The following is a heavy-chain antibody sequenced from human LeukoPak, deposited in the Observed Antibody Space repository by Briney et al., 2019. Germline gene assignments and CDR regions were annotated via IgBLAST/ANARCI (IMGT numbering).Heavy chain of an antibody. V-gene: IGHV1-8*01. CDR2: MNPNSGNT. CDR1: GYTFTSYD. J-gene: IGHJ3*02. CDR3: AAYYDILTDAFDI. D-gene: IGHD3-9*01. Sequence: GASVKVSCKASGYTFTSYDINRVRQATGQGLEWMGWMNPNSGNTGYAQKFQGRVTMTRNTSISTAYMELSSLRSEDTAVYYCAAYYDILTDAFDIWGQGTMVTVSS.